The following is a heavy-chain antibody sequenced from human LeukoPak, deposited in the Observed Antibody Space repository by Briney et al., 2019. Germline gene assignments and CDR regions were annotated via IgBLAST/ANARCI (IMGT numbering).Heavy chain of an antibody. CDR2: IYYAGST. CDR1: GGSISNSSYF. Sequence: SETLSLTCSVSGGSISNSSYFWGWVRQPPGKGLEWIGSIYYAGSTYYNPSLKSRVAISKDTSKNQFALRLSSVTAADTAVYYCARQIGSSGPDCWGQGTLVTVSS. CDR3: ARQIGSSGPDC. V-gene: IGHV4-39*01. D-gene: IGHD6-19*01. J-gene: IGHJ4*02.